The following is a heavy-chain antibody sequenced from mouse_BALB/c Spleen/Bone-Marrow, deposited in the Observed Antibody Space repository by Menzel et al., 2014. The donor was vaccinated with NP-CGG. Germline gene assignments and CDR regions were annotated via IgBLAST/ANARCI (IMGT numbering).Heavy chain of an antibody. CDR2: INPSNGRT. Sequence: QVQLQQSGAELVKPGASVKLSCKASGYTFTSYWMHWVKQRPGQGLEWIGEINPSNGRTNYNEKFKSKATLTVDKSSSTAYMHLSSLTSEDSAVYYCAPYYYGSSYGFYWYFDVWGAGTTVTVSS. J-gene: IGHJ1*01. CDR3: APYYYGSSYGFYWYFDV. D-gene: IGHD1-1*01. CDR1: GYTFTSYW. V-gene: IGHV1S81*02.